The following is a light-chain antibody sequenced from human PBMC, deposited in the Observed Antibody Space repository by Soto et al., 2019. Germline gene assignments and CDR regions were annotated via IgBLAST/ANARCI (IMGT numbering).Light chain of an antibody. CDR2: RAS. J-gene: IGKJ3*01. CDR1: QSINTW. Sequence: DIQMTQSPSTLSASVGDRVTLTCRASQSINTWLAWYQQKPGKAPKLLIYRASNIVSGVPSRFSGSGSGTEFTLTISSLQPDDVSFYYCQQYETYSVTFGPGTKVDL. V-gene: IGKV1-5*03. CDR3: QQYETYSVT.